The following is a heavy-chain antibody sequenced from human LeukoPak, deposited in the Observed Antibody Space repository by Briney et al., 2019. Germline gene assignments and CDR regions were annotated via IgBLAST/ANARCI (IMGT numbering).Heavy chain of an antibody. Sequence: SETLSLTCAVSGWSIRSGGYSWRWNRHSRGKAVVWIGYIYHSGSTYYNPSLKSRLTISVDRSKNQFSLKLSSVTAADTAVYYCARGPVSPKDYYYYYGMDVWGQGTTVTVSS. CDR3: ARGPVSPKDYYYYYGMDV. CDR1: GWSIRSGGYS. CDR2: IYHSGST. V-gene: IGHV4-30-2*06. D-gene: IGHD2-8*01. J-gene: IGHJ6*02.